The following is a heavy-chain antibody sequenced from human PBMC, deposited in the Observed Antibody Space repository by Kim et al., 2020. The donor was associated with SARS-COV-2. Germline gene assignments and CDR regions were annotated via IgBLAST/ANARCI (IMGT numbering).Heavy chain of an antibody. V-gene: IGHV3-9*01. Sequence: GGSLRLSCGASGFTFNNYAMHWVRQAPGKGLEWVAGIACDGSILCYADSVKGRFTVSRDCANNSLYLQMRSLRPEDTALYYCAKSSAFFCFGKVLGIFD. CDR1: GFTFNNYA. D-gene: IGHD3-10*01. CDR2: IACDGSIL. J-gene: IGHJ3*01. CDR3: AKSSAFFCFGKVLGIFD.